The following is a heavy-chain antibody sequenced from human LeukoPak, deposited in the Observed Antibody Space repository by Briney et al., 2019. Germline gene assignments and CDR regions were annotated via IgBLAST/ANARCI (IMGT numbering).Heavy chain of an antibody. V-gene: IGHV4-59*01. CDR2: IYYSGST. Sequence: PSETLSLTCTVSGGSISSYYWSWIRQPPGKGLEWIGYIYYSGSTNYNPSLKSRVTISVDTSKNQFSLKLSPVTAADTAVYYCARERPLIAVAGTYFDYWGQGTLVTVSS. J-gene: IGHJ4*02. CDR1: GGSISSYY. D-gene: IGHD6-19*01. CDR3: ARERPLIAVAGTYFDY.